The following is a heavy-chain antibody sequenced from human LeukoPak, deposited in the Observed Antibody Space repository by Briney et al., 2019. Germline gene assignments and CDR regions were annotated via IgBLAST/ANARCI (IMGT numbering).Heavy chain of an antibody. CDR1: GGSFSGYY. D-gene: IGHD3-10*01. CDR2: INRGGTT. CDR3: ARGYGSGSYYSGG. J-gene: IGHJ4*02. V-gene: IGHV4-34*01. Sequence: SETLSLTCAVYGGSFSGYYWSWIRQPPGKGLEWIGEINRGGTTAYNPSLKSRVTISVDSSQNQFSLKLSSVTAADAAVYYCARGYGSGSYYSGGWGQGTLVSVPS.